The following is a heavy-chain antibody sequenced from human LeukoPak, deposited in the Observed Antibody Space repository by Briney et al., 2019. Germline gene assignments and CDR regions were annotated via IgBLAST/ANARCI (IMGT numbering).Heavy chain of an antibody. CDR1: GGSISSSSYY. CDR2: IYYSGST. V-gene: IGHV4-39*01. D-gene: IGHD5-18*01. CDR3: ARHFSYVDC. J-gene: IGHJ4*02. Sequence: PSETLSLTCTVSGGSISSSSYYWGWIRQPPGKGLEWIGSIYYSGSTYYNPSLKSRVTISVDTSKNQFSLKLSSVTAADTAVYYCARHFSYVDCWGQGTLVTVSS.